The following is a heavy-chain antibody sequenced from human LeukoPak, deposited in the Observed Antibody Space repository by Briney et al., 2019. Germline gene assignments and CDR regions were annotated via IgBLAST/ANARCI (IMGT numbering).Heavy chain of an antibody. CDR3: ARRISSSWYYFDY. D-gene: IGHD6-13*01. CDR1: GGSISSSSYY. Sequence: SETLSPTCTVSGGSISSSSYYWGWIRQPPGTGLEWIGSIYYSGSTYYNPSLKSRVTISVDTSKNQFSLKLSSVTAADTAVYYCARRISSSWYYFDYWGQGTLVTVSS. V-gene: IGHV4-39*01. CDR2: IYYSGST. J-gene: IGHJ4*02.